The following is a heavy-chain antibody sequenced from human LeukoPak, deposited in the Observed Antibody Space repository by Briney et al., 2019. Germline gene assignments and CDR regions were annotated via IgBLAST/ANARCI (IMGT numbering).Heavy chain of an antibody. CDR2: INHSGST. V-gene: IGHV4-39*07. Sequence: SETLSLTCTVSGGSISTSNYYWGWIRQPPGKGLEWIGEINHSGSTNYNPSLKSRVTISVDTSKNQFSLKLSSVTAADTAVYYCARGVLWFGSYYYYMDVWGKGTTVTVSS. J-gene: IGHJ6*03. D-gene: IGHD3-10*01. CDR3: ARGVLWFGSYYYYMDV. CDR1: GGSISTSNYY.